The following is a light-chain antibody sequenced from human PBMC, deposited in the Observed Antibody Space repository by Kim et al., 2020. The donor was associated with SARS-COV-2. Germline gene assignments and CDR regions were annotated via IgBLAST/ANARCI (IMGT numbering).Light chain of an antibody. V-gene: IGLV4-60*03. Sequence: QLVLTQSSSASASLGSSVKLTCTLSSGHSSYIIAWHQQQPGKAPRYLMKLEGSGSYNKGSGVPDRFSGSSSGADRYLTISNLQSEDEADYYCETWFGGGTQLTVL. CDR1: SGHSSYI. CDR2: LEGSGSY. CDR3: ETW. J-gene: IGLJ2*01.